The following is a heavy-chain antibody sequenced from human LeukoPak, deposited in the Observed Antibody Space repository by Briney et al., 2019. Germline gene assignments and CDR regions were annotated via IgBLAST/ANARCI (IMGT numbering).Heavy chain of an antibody. J-gene: IGHJ5*01. CDR2: LNPHSGGT. Sequence: ASVKVSCKASGYPFTDFYIHWMRRAPGQGLEWMGWLNPHSGGTHYAQGFQGRVIMTRDTSIKTAYLEVTGLKSDDTAVYYCARDGGYSGSGPDSWGQGTLVTVSS. CDR3: ARDGGYSGSGPDS. CDR1: GYPFTDFY. V-gene: IGHV1-2*02. D-gene: IGHD6-25*01.